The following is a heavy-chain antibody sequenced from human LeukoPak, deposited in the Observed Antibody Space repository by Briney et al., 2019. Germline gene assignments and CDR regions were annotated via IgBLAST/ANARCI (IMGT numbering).Heavy chain of an antibody. Sequence: SRTLSLTCAVSGGSISSSNWWSWVSQPPGEGLQWMGEIYHSGSTNYNPSPKSRVTISVDKSKNQFSLKLSSVTAADTAVYYCASYIPRATTSPPLGYWGQGTLVTVSS. CDR3: ASYIPRATTSPPLGY. J-gene: IGHJ4*02. V-gene: IGHV4-4*02. CDR2: IYHSGST. D-gene: IGHD1-26*01. CDR1: GGSISSSNW.